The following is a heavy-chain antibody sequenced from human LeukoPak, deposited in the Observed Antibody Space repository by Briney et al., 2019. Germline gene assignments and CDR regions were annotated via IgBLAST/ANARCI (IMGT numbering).Heavy chain of an antibody. D-gene: IGHD3-16*01. V-gene: IGHV3-66*01. CDR2: IYSGGST. J-gene: IGHJ6*02. CDR3: ARVGPLQIYYYGMDV. Sequence: GGSLRLSCAASGFTVSSNYTSWVRQAPGKGLEWVSVIYSGGSTYYADSVKGRFTISRDNSKNTLYLQMNSLRAEDTAVYYCARVGPLQIYYYGMDVWGQGTTVTVSS. CDR1: GFTVSSNY.